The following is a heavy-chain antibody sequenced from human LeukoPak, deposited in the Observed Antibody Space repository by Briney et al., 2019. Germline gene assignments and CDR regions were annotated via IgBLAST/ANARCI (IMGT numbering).Heavy chain of an antibody. J-gene: IGHJ6*02. V-gene: IGHV3-7*01. CDR2: IKQDGSEK. CDR3: AREYCSSTSCYGMDV. CDR1: GFTFSSYW. D-gene: IGHD2-2*01. Sequence: PGGSLRLSCAASGFTFSSYWMSWVRQAPGKGLEWVANIKQDGSEKYYVDSVKGRFTISRDNAKNSLYLQMSSLRAEDTAVYYCAREYCSSTSCYGMDVWGQGTTVTVSS.